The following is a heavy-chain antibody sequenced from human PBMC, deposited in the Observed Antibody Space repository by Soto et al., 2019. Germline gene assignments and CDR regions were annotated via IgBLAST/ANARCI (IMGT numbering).Heavy chain of an antibody. CDR2: IMPIFRTP. CDR1: GGTFRNSA. J-gene: IGHJ6*02. CDR3: ARDNDRPQLGANYYYILDV. Sequence: QVQLEQSVAEVKKPGSSVKVSCKASGGTFRNSAISWVRQSTGQGIEWMGGIMPIFRTPDYAQKFQGRVTITADESPSTAYMELSGLRSDDTAVYYCARDNDRPQLGANYYYILDVWGHGTTVTFSS. D-gene: IGHD1-1*01. V-gene: IGHV1-69*12.